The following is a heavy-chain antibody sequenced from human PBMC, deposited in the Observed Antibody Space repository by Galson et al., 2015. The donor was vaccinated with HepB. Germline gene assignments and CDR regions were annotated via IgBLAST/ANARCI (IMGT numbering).Heavy chain of an antibody. Sequence: SLRLSCAASGFTFSNYWMHWVRQAPGKGLMWVSRINSDGSSTSYADSVRGRFTISRDNAKDTLYLQMSSLGAEDTAVYYCARGLRYCTSASCYGGYYFDYWGQGTLVTVSS. CDR3: ARGLRYCTSASCYGGYYFDY. J-gene: IGHJ4*02. V-gene: IGHV3-74*01. CDR2: INSDGSST. D-gene: IGHD2-2*01. CDR1: GFTFSNYW.